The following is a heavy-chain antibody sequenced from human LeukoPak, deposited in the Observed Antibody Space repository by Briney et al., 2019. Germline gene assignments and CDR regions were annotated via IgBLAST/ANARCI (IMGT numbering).Heavy chain of an antibody. V-gene: IGHV4-4*07. D-gene: IGHD2-2*01. CDR1: GGSISSYY. Sequence: NPSETLSLTCTVSGGSISSYYWSWIRQPAGKGLEWIGRIYTSGSTNYNPSLKSRVTISVDTSKNQFSLKLSSVTAADTAVYYCARSLGYCSSTSCYRASTGFDPWGQGTLVTVSP. CDR3: ARSLGYCSSTSCYRASTGFDP. CDR2: IYTSGST. J-gene: IGHJ5*02.